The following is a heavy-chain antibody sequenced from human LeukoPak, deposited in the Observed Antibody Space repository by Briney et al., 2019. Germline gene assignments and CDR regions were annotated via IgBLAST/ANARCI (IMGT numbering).Heavy chain of an antibody. CDR1: GYTLTELS. CDR3: ACTSFVEMATIWLYMDV. Sequence: GASVKVSCKVSGYTLTELSMHWVRQAPGKGLEWMGGFDPEDGETIYAQKFQGRVTMTEDTSTDTAYMELSSLRSEDTAVYYCACTSFVEMATIWLYMDVWGKGTTVTVSS. D-gene: IGHD5-24*01. V-gene: IGHV1-24*01. CDR2: FDPEDGET. J-gene: IGHJ6*03.